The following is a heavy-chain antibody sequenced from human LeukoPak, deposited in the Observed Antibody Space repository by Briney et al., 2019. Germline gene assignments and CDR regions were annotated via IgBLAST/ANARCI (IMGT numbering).Heavy chain of an antibody. CDR3: AKDRPNYHESNGHYYRPNGDY. D-gene: IGHD3-22*01. CDR1: GFTFNIYA. V-gene: IGHV3-23*01. Sequence: GGSLRLSCAASGFTFNIYAMSWVRQAPGKGLEWDPSIMSSGGGTFYADSVKDRFTISRDNSRNTLYLQMSRLRAEDTAVYYCAKDRPNYHESNGHYYRPNGDYWGQGTLVTVSS. J-gene: IGHJ4*02. CDR2: IMSSGGGT.